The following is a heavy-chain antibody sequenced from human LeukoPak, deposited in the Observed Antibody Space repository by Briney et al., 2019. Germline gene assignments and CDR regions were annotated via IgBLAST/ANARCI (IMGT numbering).Heavy chain of an antibody. CDR1: GGSISSYY. Sequence: PSETLSLTCTVSGGSISSYYWSWIRQPAGKGLEWIGRIYTSGSTNYNPSLKSRVTMSVDTSKNQFSLKLSSVTAADTAVYYCAREHTSPPHSSLDYWGQGTLVTVSS. D-gene: IGHD5-18*01. J-gene: IGHJ4*02. CDR3: AREHTSPPHSSLDY. CDR2: IYTSGST. V-gene: IGHV4-4*07.